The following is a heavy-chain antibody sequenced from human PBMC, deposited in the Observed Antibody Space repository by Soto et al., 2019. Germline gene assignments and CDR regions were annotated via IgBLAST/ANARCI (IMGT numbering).Heavy chain of an antibody. J-gene: IGHJ6*02. Sequence: QVQLVQSGAEVKKPGSSVKVSCKASGGTFSSYAISWVRQAPGQGLEWMGGIIPICGTANYAQKFQGRVTNSADNSTSTDYMELSSLRSEDTAVYYSAGAIQPASSTRPYYYYYGMDVWGQGTTVTVSS. CDR3: AGAIQPASSTRPYYYYYGMDV. V-gene: IGHV1-69*06. CDR2: IIPICGTA. D-gene: IGHD2-2*01. CDR1: GGTFSSYA.